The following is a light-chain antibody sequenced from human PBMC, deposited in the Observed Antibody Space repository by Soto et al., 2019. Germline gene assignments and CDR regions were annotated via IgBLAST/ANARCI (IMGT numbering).Light chain of an antibody. CDR3: QQYHSYPAS. CDR2: DVS. J-gene: IGKJ1*01. CDR1: QGISSF. Sequence: DIQMTQSPSSLSASVGDRVTITCRASQGISSFLAWFQQKPGKAPQSLIYDVSTLQSGVSSRFSGSRAATHFTLAISSLQPDDLATYYCQQYHSYPASFGQGTKVDIK. V-gene: IGKV1-16*01.